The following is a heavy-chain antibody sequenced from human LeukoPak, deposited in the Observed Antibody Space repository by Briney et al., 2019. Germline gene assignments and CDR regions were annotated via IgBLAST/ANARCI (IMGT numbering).Heavy chain of an antibody. CDR2: IYHSGST. CDR3: ARSPPGNFGGEGGRKFHP. V-gene: IGHV4-30-2*01. Sequence: PSETLSLTCTVSGGSISSGGYYWSWIRQPPGKGLEWIGYIYHSGSTYYNPSLKSRVTISLDTSKNQFSLRLSSVTAADTAVYYRARSPPGNFGGEGGRKFHPWGQGTLVTVSS. J-gene: IGHJ5*02. CDR1: GGSISSGGYY. D-gene: IGHD3-10*01.